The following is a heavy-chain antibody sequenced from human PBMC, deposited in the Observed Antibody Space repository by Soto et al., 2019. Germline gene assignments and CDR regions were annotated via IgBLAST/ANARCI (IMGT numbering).Heavy chain of an antibody. CDR3: AKDRDAYNWTTGGWFDA. CDR2: ISYDGTRK. J-gene: IGHJ5*02. D-gene: IGHD1-20*01. V-gene: IGHV3-30*18. CDR1: GLTLRGFG. Sequence: SVSLSCSGSGLTLRGFGLHWCRRAPCKGLEWVAVISYDGTRKYYADSVKGGFTISRDSSKNTVSLEMKNLRIEDTAVYHCAKDRDAYNWTTGGWFDACGPGTVV.